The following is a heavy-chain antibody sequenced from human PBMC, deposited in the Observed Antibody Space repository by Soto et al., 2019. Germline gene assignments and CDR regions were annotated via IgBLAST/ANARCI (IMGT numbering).Heavy chain of an antibody. Sequence: QVQLQESGPGLVKPSQTLSLTCTFSGGSISSGGYYWNWIRQHPGKGLEWIGYVYYSGSTYYNPSLKNRVTISVDTSKNQFSLKLTSVTAADTAVYYCARSVTPWGQGTLVTVSS. CDR3: ARSVTP. CDR2: VYYSGST. J-gene: IGHJ5*02. CDR1: GGSISSGGYY. D-gene: IGHD3-10*01. V-gene: IGHV4-31*03.